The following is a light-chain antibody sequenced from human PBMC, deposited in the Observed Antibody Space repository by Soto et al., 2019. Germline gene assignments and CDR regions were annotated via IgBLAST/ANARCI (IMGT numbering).Light chain of an antibody. J-gene: IGKJ2*01. V-gene: IGKV3-20*01. CDR1: QSVSSSY. CDR3: QHYDSSSRYP. CDR2: VAY. Sequence: IVLTQSPGTLALSPGERATLSCRATQSVSSSYLAWYQQKPGQAPRLLIHVAYSRVTGIPDRFSGSGSGTDFTLTISILEPEGFAVYYCQHYDSSSRYPVGQGTKLEI.